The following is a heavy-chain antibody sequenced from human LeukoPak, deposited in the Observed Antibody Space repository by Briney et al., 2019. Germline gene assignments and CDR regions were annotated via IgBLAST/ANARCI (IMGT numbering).Heavy chain of an antibody. CDR1: GGSISSGSYY. D-gene: IGHD5-12*01. CDR2: IYTSGST. V-gene: IGHV4-61*02. Sequence: PSEXLSLTCTVSGGSISSGSYYWRWIRQPAGKGLEWIGRIYTSGSTNYNPSLKSRVTISVETSKKQFSQKMSSVTAARGAVYYCARVRGYDLSGSFDYWGQGTLVTVFS. J-gene: IGHJ4*02. CDR3: ARVRGYDLSGSFDY.